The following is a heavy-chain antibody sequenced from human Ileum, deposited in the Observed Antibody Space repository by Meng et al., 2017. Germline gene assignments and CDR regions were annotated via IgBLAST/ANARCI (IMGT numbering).Heavy chain of an antibody. J-gene: IGHJ4*01. V-gene: IGHV3-33*01. Sequence: QGQLVESGGGVVQPGRSLRLSCATSGFTFTSHGLHWVCQAPGKGLEWVAVIWYDGSKEYYADSVKGRFTISRDDSKNTIYLQMNYLRAEDTAVYYCTRCYGDWFSGDHWGRGTLVTVSS. CDR1: GFTFTSHG. D-gene: IGHD3/OR15-3a*01. CDR2: IWYDGSKE. CDR3: TRCYGDWFSGDH.